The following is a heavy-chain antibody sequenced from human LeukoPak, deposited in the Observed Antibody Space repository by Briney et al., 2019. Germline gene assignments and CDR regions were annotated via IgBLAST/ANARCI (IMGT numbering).Heavy chain of an antibody. CDR2: LKSKTDGGTT. Sequence: GGSLRLSCAASGFTFTYAYMSWVRQAPGRGLEWVGRLKSKTDGGTTDYAAPVKGRFTISRDDSNKTLHLQMNSLKTEDTGVYYCTTDAPYYGSGSYFSDFQYWGQGTLVTAAS. J-gene: IGHJ1*01. V-gene: IGHV3-15*01. CDR3: TTDAPYYGSGSYFSDFQY. CDR1: GFTFTYAY. D-gene: IGHD3-10*01.